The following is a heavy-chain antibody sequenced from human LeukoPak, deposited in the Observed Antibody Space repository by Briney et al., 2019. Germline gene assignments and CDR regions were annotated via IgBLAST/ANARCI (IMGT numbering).Heavy chain of an antibody. V-gene: IGHV4-59*12. Sequence: SETLSLTCTVSGASMSTYYWGWVRQPPGKALEWIGNIFYSGSTYYSPSLKSRVTISLDTSRNQFSLKLNSVTAADTAVYYCAKSNGYGLIDIWGQGTMVTVSS. CDR1: GASMSTYY. CDR2: IFYSGST. D-gene: IGHD3-22*01. CDR3: AKSNGYGLIDI. J-gene: IGHJ3*02.